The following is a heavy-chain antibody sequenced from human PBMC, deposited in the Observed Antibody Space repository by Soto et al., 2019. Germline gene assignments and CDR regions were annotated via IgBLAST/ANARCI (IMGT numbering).Heavy chain of an antibody. J-gene: IGHJ6*02. Sequence: QVQLQQSGPGLVKPSETLSLTCTVSSGPSSSHNWGWIRQSPGRGLEWIGYVYNTGGTSYNPSLKIRVTISADTSANHISLTLSSVTAADTAIYYCVRQGIGNLHGLVDVWGQGTTVSVSS. CDR1: SGPSSSHN. CDR3: VRQGIGNLHGLVDV. D-gene: IGHD1-1*01. CDR2: VYNTGGT. V-gene: IGHV4-59*08.